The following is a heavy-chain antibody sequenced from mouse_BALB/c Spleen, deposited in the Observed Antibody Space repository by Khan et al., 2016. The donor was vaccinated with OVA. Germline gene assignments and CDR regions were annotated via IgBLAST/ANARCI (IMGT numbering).Heavy chain of an antibody. CDR3: TRSGYGAFAY. CDR1: GYTFTSYY. J-gene: IGHJ3*01. Sequence: QVQLKESGAELVKPGASVRLSCKASGYTFTSYYLYWVKQRPGNGLEWIGDINPSNGGTNFNENFKTKATLTVDKSSSTAYMQLSIRTSDDSTVYYCTRSGYGAFAYWGQGTLVTVSA. CDR2: INPSNGGT. V-gene: IGHV1S81*02. D-gene: IGHD1-1*02.